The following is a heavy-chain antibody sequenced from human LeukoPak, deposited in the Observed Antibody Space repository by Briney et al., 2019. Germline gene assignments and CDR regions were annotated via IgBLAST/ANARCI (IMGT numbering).Heavy chain of an antibody. CDR2: ISGSGGST. CDR1: GFTFSSYA. Sequence: PGGSLRLSCAASGFTFSSYAMSWVRQAPGKGLEWVSAISGSGGSTYYADSVKGRFTISRDNSKNTLYLQMNSLRAEDTAVYYCAKVRLRTEYGITMVPREGGMDVWGQGTTVTVSS. D-gene: IGHD3-10*01. J-gene: IGHJ6*02. CDR3: AKVRLRTEYGITMVPREGGMDV. V-gene: IGHV3-23*01.